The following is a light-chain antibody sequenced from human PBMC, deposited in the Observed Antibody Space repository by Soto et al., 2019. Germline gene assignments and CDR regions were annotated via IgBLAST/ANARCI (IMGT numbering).Light chain of an antibody. CDR1: QTVSNSY. Sequence: ETVLTQSPGSLSLSLGDRATLSCRASQTVSNSYLAWYQQKPGQAPRLLIYGTSSRATGIPDRFSGSGSGTDFTLTIGSLQPEDFATYYCQQAFSFPRTFGQGTKVEIK. J-gene: IGKJ1*01. CDR2: GTS. CDR3: QQAFSFPRT. V-gene: IGKV3-20*01.